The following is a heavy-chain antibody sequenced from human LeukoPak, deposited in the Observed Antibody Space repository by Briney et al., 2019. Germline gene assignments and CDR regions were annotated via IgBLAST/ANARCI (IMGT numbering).Heavy chain of an antibody. CDR2: IYYSGST. CDR1: GGSISSGGYS. V-gene: IGHV4-30-4*07. D-gene: IGHD2-8*01. Sequence: SETLSLTCAVSGGSISSGGYSWSWIRQPPGKGLEWIGYIYYSGSTYYNPSLKSRVTISVDTSKNQFSLKLPSVTAADTAVYFCASAPNMDFFDYWGQGTLVTVSS. CDR3: ASAPNMDFFDY. J-gene: IGHJ4*02.